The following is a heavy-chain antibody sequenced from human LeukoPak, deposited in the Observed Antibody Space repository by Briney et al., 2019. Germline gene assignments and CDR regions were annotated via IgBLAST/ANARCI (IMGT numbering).Heavy chain of an antibody. Sequence: GGSLRLSCAASGFTFTTYTMNWVRQAPGKGLEWVSSISSGSGHIYYADSMKGRFTISRDNAKSSLYLQMNSLRVEDTAVYYCARGALGAAASYWGQGTLVTVPS. V-gene: IGHV3-21*06. D-gene: IGHD6-13*01. CDR2: ISSGSGHI. CDR1: GFTFTTYT. CDR3: ARGALGAAASY. J-gene: IGHJ4*02.